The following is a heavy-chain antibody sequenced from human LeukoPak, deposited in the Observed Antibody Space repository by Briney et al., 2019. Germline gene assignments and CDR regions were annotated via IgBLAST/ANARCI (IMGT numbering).Heavy chain of an antibody. D-gene: IGHD1-26*01. J-gene: IGHJ3*02. Sequence: SVKVSCKASGGTFSSYAISWVRQAPGQGLEWMGGIIPIFGTANYAQKFQGRVTITADESTSTAYMELSSLRSEDTAVYYCAREWAAVQWGATLGNDAFDIWGQGTMVTVSS. V-gene: IGHV1-69*13. CDR2: IIPIFGTA. CDR1: GGTFSSYA. CDR3: AREWAAVQWGATLGNDAFDI.